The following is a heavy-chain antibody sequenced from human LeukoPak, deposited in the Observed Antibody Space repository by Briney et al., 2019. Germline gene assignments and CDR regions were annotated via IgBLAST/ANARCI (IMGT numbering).Heavy chain of an antibody. Sequence: GRSLRLSCTGSGFTFGDYSMSWVRQAPGKGLEWVGFIRSKAYGGTTEYAASVKGRFIISRDDSKSIAYLQMNSLKTEDTAVYYCTKGGVVLVVYVFDYWGQGTLVTVSS. CDR3: TKGGVVLVVYVFDY. D-gene: IGHD2-8*02. J-gene: IGHJ4*02. CDR1: GFTFGDYS. V-gene: IGHV3-49*04. CDR2: IRSKAYGGTT.